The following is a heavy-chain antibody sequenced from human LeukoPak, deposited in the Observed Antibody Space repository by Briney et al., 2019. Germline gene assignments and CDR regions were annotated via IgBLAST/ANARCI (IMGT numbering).Heavy chain of an antibody. Sequence: GGSLRLSCAASGFTFSSYSMNWVRQAPGKGLEWVSSISSSSSYIYYADSVKGRFTISRDNAKNSLYLQMNSLRAEDTAVYYCARDPSRITMVRGVIFWGQGTLVTVSS. CDR2: ISSSSSYI. CDR3: ARDPSRITMVRGVIF. CDR1: GFTFSSYS. J-gene: IGHJ4*02. D-gene: IGHD3-10*01. V-gene: IGHV3-21*01.